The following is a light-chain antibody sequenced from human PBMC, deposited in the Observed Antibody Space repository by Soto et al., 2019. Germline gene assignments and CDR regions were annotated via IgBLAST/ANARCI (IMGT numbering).Light chain of an antibody. Sequence: IQLTQSPSFLSASVGDRVTITCRASQGISSYLAWHQQKPGKAPKLLIYAASTLQSGVPSRFSGSGSGTEFTLTISSLQPEDFASYYCQQLNSYPWTFGQGTKVEIK. CDR2: AAS. V-gene: IGKV1-9*01. CDR1: QGISSY. CDR3: QQLNSYPWT. J-gene: IGKJ1*01.